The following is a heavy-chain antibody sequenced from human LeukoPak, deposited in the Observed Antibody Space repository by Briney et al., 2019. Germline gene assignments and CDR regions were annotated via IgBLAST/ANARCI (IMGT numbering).Heavy chain of an antibody. V-gene: IGHV3-48*04. D-gene: IGHD1/OR15-1a*01. CDR2: VSSSSGTI. CDR1: GFTFSRFS. CDR3: AKEPRWEQLHSFDI. Sequence: GGSLRLSCAASGFTFSRFSMNWVRQAPGKGLEWVSYVSSSSGTIYYADSVKGRFTISRDNAKNSLYLQMNSLRPEDTAVYYCAKEPRWEQLHSFDIWGQGTTVTVSS. J-gene: IGHJ3*02.